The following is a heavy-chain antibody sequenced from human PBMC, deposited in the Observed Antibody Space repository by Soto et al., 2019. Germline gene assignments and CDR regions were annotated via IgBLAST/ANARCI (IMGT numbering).Heavy chain of an antibody. CDR1: GGSISSSSYY. J-gene: IGHJ5*02. D-gene: IGHD6-13*01. Sequence: SETLSLTCTVSGGSISSSSYYWGWIRQPPGKGLEWIGSIYYSGSTYYNPSLKSRVTISVDTSKNQFSLKLSSVTAADTAVYYCARPVRAAAGIADWFDPWGQGTLVTVSS. CDR2: IYYSGST. CDR3: ARPVRAAAGIADWFDP. V-gene: IGHV4-39*01.